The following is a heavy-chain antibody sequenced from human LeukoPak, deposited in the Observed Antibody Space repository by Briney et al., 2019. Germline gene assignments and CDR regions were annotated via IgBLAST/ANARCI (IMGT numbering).Heavy chain of an antibody. V-gene: IGHV4-61*02. Sequence: PSETLSLTCTVSGGSISSGSYYWNWIRQPAGKGLEWIGRIYTSGSTNYNPSLKSRVTISVDTSKNQFSLKLSSVTAADTAVYYCARQGAYYYGSGSYWGFDYWGQGTLVTVSS. D-gene: IGHD3-10*01. CDR3: ARQGAYYYGSGSYWGFDY. CDR1: GGSISSGSYY. J-gene: IGHJ4*02. CDR2: IYTSGST.